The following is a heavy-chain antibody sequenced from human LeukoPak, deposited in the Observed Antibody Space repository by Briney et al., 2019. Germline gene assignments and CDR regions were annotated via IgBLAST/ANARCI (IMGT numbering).Heavy chain of an antibody. CDR1: GFTFSNYS. CDR3: ARAKRNGFDI. V-gene: IGHV3-48*01. CDR2: IRSSSSTI. Sequence: GGSLRLSCEAYGFTFSNYSMNWVRQAPGKGLEWVSYIRSSSSTIYYADSVKGRFTISRDNAKNSLYLQMNSLRAEDTAVYYCARAKRNGFDIWGQGTMVTVSS. J-gene: IGHJ3*02.